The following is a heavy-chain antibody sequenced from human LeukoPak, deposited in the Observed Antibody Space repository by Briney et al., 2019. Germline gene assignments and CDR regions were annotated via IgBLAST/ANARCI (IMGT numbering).Heavy chain of an antibody. D-gene: IGHD5-12*01. Sequence: SETLSLTCTVSGGSISSYYWSWIRQSPGKGLEWIGYKYNSGSTNYNPSLKSRVTISVDTSKNQFSLKLSSVTAADTAVYYCARDLGYSGFDWAPWGQGTLVTVSS. CDR2: KYNSGST. CDR3: ARDLGYSGFDWAP. V-gene: IGHV4-59*01. CDR1: GGSISSYY. J-gene: IGHJ5*02.